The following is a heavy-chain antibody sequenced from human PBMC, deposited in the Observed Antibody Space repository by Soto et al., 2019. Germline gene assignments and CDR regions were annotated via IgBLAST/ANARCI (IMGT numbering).Heavy chain of an antibody. J-gene: IGHJ6*03. CDR3: ASSASSWYIKRYYYYYMDV. D-gene: IGHD6-13*01. CDR1: GGSFSGYY. Sequence: SETLSLTCAVYGGSFSGYYWSWIRQPPGKGLEWIGEINHSGSTNYNPSLKSRVTISVDTSKNQFSLKLSSVTAADTAVYYCASSASSWYIKRYYYYYMDVWGKGTTVTVSS. CDR2: INHSGST. V-gene: IGHV4-34*01.